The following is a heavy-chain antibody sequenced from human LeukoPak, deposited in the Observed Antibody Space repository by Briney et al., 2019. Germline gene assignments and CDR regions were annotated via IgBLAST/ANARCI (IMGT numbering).Heavy chain of an antibody. Sequence: PSETLSLTCIVSGGSISISGYYGDWIRQPPGKGLEWIGNFYYTGRTYYNPSLKSRITISVDTSKNQFSLKLRSVTAADTDVYYCARHSRSGYGDYESAFDIWGQGKMVTVSS. CDR3: ARHSRSGYGDYESAFDI. D-gene: IGHD5-12*01. CDR1: GGSISISGYY. V-gene: IGHV4-39*01. J-gene: IGHJ3*02. CDR2: FYYTGRT.